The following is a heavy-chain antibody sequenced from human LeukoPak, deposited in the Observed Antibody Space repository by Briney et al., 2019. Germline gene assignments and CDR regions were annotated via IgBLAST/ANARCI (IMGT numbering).Heavy chain of an antibody. Sequence: GGSLRLSCVSSGSGFTFTRYAMSWVRQAPGKGLQWVATISASGGETNYADSVKGRFTISRDNSNYILYLQMNSLRAEDTAVYYCARDNYYDSSGYNIGDYWGQGTLVTVSS. CDR3: ARDNYYDSSGYNIGDY. CDR1: GFTFTRYA. J-gene: IGHJ4*02. D-gene: IGHD3-22*01. CDR2: ISASGGET. V-gene: IGHV3-23*01.